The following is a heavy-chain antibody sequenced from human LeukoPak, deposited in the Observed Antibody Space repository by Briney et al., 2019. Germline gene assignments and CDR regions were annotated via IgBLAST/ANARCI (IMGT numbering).Heavy chain of an antibody. V-gene: IGHV3-23*01. J-gene: IGHJ4*02. CDR2: ISGSGGST. Sequence: GGSLRLSCAASGFTFSSYAMSWVRQAPGKGLEWVSAISGSGGSTYYADSVKGRFTISRDNSKNTLYLQTNSLRAEDTAVYYCAKGSLQLVSFFDYWGQGTLVTVSS. CDR1: GFTFSSYA. CDR3: AKGSLQLVSFFDY. D-gene: IGHD6-6*01.